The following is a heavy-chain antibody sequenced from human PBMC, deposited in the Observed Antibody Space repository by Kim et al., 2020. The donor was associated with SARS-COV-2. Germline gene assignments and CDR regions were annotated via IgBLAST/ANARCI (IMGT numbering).Heavy chain of an antibody. CDR3: ARLYGTYGMDV. CDR1: GYTFTGYE. J-gene: IGHJ6*02. V-gene: IGHV1-3*01. Sequence: ASVKVSCKASGYTFTGYEMHWVRQAPGQRLEWMGRINAGNGNTKYSQRFQGRVSIARDTSASTAYMELSSLRSEDTAVYFCARLYGTYGMDVWGQGTTVT. D-gene: IGHD2-2*02. CDR2: INAGNGNT.